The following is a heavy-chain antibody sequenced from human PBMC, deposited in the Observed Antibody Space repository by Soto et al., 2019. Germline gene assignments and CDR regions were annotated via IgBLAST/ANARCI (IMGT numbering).Heavy chain of an antibody. Sequence: QITLKESGPTLVRPTQTLTLTCTFSGFSLSTSGVGVGWIRPPPGKALEWLALIYWDDDKRYSPSLKSRLTITTDTPKYQVVLTLTNVDPVYTATYYCAHSRCGGDCLQSYSSHYYYGMDVWGQGTTVAVSS. CDR3: AHSRCGGDCLQSYSSHYYYGMDV. V-gene: IGHV2-5*02. J-gene: IGHJ6*02. CDR1: GFSLSTSGVG. CDR2: IYWDDDK. D-gene: IGHD2-21*02.